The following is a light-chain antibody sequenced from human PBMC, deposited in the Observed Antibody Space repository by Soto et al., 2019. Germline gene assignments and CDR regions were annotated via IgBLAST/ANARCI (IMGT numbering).Light chain of an antibody. Sequence: DIQMTQSPSSLSASIGDRVTITCRASEGISNYLAWFQQKPGKVPKLLIYAASTLQSGVPSRFSGSGSGTDFTLTISSLQPDDVAIYYCQKYNSGGPLTFGGGTKVEIK. CDR1: EGISNY. CDR3: QKYNSGGPLT. V-gene: IGKV1-27*01. CDR2: AAS. J-gene: IGKJ4*01.